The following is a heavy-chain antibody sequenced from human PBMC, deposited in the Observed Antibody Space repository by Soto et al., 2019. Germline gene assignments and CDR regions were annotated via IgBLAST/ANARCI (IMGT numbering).Heavy chain of an antibody. CDR1: GDSVSSNSAA. Sequence: QTLSLTCAISGDSVSSNSAAWNWIRQSPSRGLEWLGRTYYRSKWYNDYAVSVKSRITINPDTSKNQFSLQLNSVTPEDTAVYYCARYVDIVATVPGYYYYGMDVWGQGTTVTVSS. V-gene: IGHV6-1*01. J-gene: IGHJ6*02. CDR2: TYYRSKWYN. D-gene: IGHD5-12*01. CDR3: ARYVDIVATVPGYYYYGMDV.